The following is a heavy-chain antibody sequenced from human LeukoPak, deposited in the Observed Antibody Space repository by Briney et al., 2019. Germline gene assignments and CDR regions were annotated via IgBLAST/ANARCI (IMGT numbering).Heavy chain of an antibody. V-gene: IGHV4-59*08. D-gene: IGHD3-10*01. Sequence: SETLSLTCTVSGGSISNYYWSWIREPPGKGLEWIGYIYYSGNTNYNPSLKGRATISIDTSKNQFSLKLRSVTAADTAVYHCARPYGSGSFWFDAWGQGTLVTVYS. CDR2: IYYSGNT. CDR3: ARPYGSGSFWFDA. J-gene: IGHJ5*02. CDR1: GGSISNYY.